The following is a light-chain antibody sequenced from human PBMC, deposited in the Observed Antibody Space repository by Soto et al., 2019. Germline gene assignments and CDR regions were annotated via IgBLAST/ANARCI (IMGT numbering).Light chain of an antibody. CDR3: QHYTNWPLT. J-gene: IGKJ4*01. CDR2: GAS. Sequence: EIVMTQSPATLSLSPGERATLSCRASQDVSSRLAWYQQKPGQAPRLLIYGASTRATGLPARFSGSGSGTKFTLTISSLQSEDFAVYYCQHYTNWPLTFGGGTKVEIK. V-gene: IGKV3-15*01. CDR1: QDVSSR.